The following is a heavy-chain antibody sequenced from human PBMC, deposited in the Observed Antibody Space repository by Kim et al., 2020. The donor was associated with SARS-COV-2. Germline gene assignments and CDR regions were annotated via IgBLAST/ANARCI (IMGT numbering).Heavy chain of an antibody. J-gene: IGHJ6*02. V-gene: IGHV1-2*02. D-gene: IGHD3-16*01. Sequence: ASVKVSCKASRYTFTGYYMHWVRQAPGQGLEWMGWINPNSGGTNYAQKFQGRVTMTRDTSISTAYMELSRLRSDDTAVYYCARATSYELSWNPNYYGMDVWGQGTTVTVSS. CDR2: INPNSGGT. CDR1: RYTFTGYY. CDR3: ARATSYELSWNPNYYGMDV.